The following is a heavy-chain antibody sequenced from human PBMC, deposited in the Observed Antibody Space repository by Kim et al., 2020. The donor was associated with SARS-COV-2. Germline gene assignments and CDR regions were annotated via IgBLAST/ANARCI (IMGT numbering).Heavy chain of an antibody. CDR3: AKASYHPAITMVRGARCGPSCH. D-gene: IGHD3-10*01. Sequence: GGSLRLSCVASGFTFSSYAMSWVRQAPGKVLEWVSAISGSGGSTYYADSVKGRFTISRDNTKNTLYLQMNSLRAEDTALYYCAKASYHPAITMVRGARCGPSCHGGEGTLVTVSS. CDR2: ISGSGGST. CDR1: GFTFSSYA. V-gene: IGHV3-23*01. J-gene: IGHJ4*02.